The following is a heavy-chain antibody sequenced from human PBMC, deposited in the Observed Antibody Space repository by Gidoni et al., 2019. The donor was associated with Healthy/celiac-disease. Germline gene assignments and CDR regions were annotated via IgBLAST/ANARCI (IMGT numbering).Heavy chain of an antibody. CDR3: AKSTTVTSVPNIDY. Sequence: QVQLVESGGGVVQPGRSLRLSCAASGFTFSSYGMHWVRQAPGKGLEWVAVISYDGSNKYYADSVKGRFTISRDNSKNTLYLQMNSLRAEDTAVYYCAKSTTVTSVPNIDYWGQGTLVTVSS. J-gene: IGHJ4*02. V-gene: IGHV3-30*18. CDR1: GFTFSSYG. D-gene: IGHD4-17*01. CDR2: ISYDGSNK.